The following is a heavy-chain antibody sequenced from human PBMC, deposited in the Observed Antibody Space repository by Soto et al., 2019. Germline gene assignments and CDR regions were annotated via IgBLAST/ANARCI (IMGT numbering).Heavy chain of an antibody. CDR3: AREGGSYSSYFAY. D-gene: IGHD1-26*01. J-gene: IGHJ4*02. CDR1: GDSISGGGYY. CDR2: IYYTGTT. V-gene: IGHV4-31*03. Sequence: QVQLQESGPGLVKPSQTLSLTCTVSGDSISGGGYYWSWIRQNPGKGLEWIGFIYYTGTTTYNPSLKSRVTISVDTSKNQFSLKLSSVTAADTAVYYCAREGGSYSSYFAYWGQGTLVTVSS.